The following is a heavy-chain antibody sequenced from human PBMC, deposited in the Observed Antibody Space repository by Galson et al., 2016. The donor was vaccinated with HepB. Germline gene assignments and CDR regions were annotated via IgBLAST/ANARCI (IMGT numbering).Heavy chain of an antibody. CDR1: GFTFSTYN. J-gene: IGHJ4*02. Sequence: SLRLSCAASGFTFSTYNMNWVRQAPGKGLEWVSYISSSSSSLYYADSVKGRFTISRDNSKTTLHLEVNSLRAEDTAVYYCARDVTVTMGRGVLDYWRQGTLVTVSS. CDR3: ARDVTVTMGRGVLDY. V-gene: IGHV3-48*01. CDR2: ISSSSSSL. D-gene: IGHD3-10*01.